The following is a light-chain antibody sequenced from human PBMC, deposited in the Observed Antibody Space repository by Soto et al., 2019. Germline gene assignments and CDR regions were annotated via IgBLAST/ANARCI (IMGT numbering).Light chain of an antibody. CDR2: PAS. CDR1: RGISSY. J-gene: IGKJ1*01. Sequence: DIQLTQSPSFLSASVGDRVTITCPASRGISSYLAWYQQKPGKAPKLLIYPASTLHTGVPSRCRGSGSGAHLTITISSLQPEDPATYYRRHDYSYPRTSGHGTKV. CDR3: RHDYSYPRT. V-gene: IGKV1-9*01.